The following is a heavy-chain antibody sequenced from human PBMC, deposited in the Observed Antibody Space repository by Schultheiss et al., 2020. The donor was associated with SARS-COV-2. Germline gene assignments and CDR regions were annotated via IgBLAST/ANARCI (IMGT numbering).Heavy chain of an antibody. J-gene: IGHJ5*02. CDR3: ARGREFHPFYVDWFDP. Sequence: SETLSLTCAVSGGSISSGGYSWSWIRQHPGKGLEWIGYIYYSGSTYYNPSLKSRVTISVDTSKNQFSLKLSSVTAADTAVYYCARGREFHPFYVDWFDPWGQGTLVTVSS. CDR1: GGSISSGGYS. V-gene: IGHV4-31*11. D-gene: IGHD3-10*01. CDR2: IYYSGST.